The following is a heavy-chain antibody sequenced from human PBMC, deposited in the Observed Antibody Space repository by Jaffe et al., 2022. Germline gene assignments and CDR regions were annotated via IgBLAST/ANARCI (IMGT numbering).Heavy chain of an antibody. D-gene: IGHD6-19*01. J-gene: IGHJ3*02. Sequence: EVQLVESGGGLVKPGGSLRLSCAASGFTFSNAWMSWVRQAPGKGLEWVGRIKSKTDGGTTDYAAPVKGRFTISRDDSKNTLYLQMNSLKTEDTAVYYCTTDSSRGWPTYIWGQGTMVTVSS. CDR1: GFTFSNAW. V-gene: IGHV3-15*01. CDR2: IKSKTDGGTT. CDR3: TTDSSRGWPTYI.